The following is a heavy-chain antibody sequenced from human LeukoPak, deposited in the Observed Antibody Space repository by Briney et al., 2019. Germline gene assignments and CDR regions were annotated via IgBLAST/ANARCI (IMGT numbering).Heavy chain of an antibody. D-gene: IGHD4-11*01. CDR1: GYTFTSSD. J-gene: IGHJ6*03. CDR2: MNTTSGNT. CDR3: ARVTTGPTFYYYYMDV. Sequence: GASVKLSCKASGYTFTSSDITRGGQAAGQGLEGRGWMNTTSGNTGYAQKFQGRVTITRNTSISTAYMELSSLRSEDTAVYYCARVTTGPTFYYYYMDVWGKGTTVTVSS. V-gene: IGHV1-8*03.